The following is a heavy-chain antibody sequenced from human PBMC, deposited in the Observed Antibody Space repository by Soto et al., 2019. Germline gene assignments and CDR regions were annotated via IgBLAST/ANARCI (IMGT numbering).Heavy chain of an antibody. CDR3: ATSQRMYYYDSSGYDY. V-gene: IGHV1-46*04. J-gene: IGHJ4*02. CDR1: GYTFTNYH. D-gene: IGHD3-22*01. Sequence: GASVKVSCKASGYTFTNYHMHWVRQAPGQGFEYLGWMNPNSGSTYYADSVKGRFTISRDNSKNTLYLQMNSLRAEDTAVYYCATSQRMYYYDSSGYDYWGQGTLVTVSS. CDR2: MNPNSGST.